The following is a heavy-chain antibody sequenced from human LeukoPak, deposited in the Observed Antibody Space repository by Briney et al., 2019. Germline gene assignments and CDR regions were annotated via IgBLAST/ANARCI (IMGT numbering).Heavy chain of an antibody. CDR3: ARDTPFEI. Sequence: PGGSLRLSCAASGFTFSSYAMHWVRQAPGKGLEWVAVISYDGSNKYYADSVKGRFTISRDNSKNTLYLQMNSLRADDTAVYYCARDTPFEIWGQGTMVTVSS. CDR1: GFTFSSYA. CDR2: ISYDGSNK. V-gene: IGHV3-30*14. J-gene: IGHJ3*02.